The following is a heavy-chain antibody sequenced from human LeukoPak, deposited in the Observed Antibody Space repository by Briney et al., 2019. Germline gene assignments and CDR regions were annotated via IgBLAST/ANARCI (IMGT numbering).Heavy chain of an antibody. Sequence: SETLSLTCAVSGGSISSGGYSWSWIRQPPGKGLEWIGYIYYSGSTYYNPSLKSRVTISVDTSKNKFSLKLSSVTAADTAVYYCASHSHQVGAFDIWGQGTMVTVSS. CDR1: GGSISSGGYS. CDR3: ASHSHQVGAFDI. D-gene: IGHD2-2*01. V-gene: IGHV4-30-4*07. CDR2: IYYSGST. J-gene: IGHJ3*02.